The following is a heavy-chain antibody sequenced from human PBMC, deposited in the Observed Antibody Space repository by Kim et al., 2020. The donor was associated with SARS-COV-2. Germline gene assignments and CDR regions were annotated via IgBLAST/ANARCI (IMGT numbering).Heavy chain of an antibody. CDR2: ISSSSSYI. CDR1: GFTFSSYS. Sequence: GGSLRLSCAASGFTFSSYSMNWVRQAPGKGLEWVSSISSSSSYIYYADSVKGRFTISRDNAKNSLYLQMNSLRAEDTAVYYCARDGGFGELLPVYAYYYGMDVWGQGTTVTVSS. J-gene: IGHJ6*02. D-gene: IGHD3-10*01. CDR3: ARDGGFGELLPVYAYYYGMDV. V-gene: IGHV3-21*01.